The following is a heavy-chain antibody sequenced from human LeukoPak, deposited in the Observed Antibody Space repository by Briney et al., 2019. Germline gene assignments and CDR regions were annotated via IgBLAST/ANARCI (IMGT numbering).Heavy chain of an antibody. CDR2: IYHSGST. D-gene: IGHD6-13*01. CDR3: ARSPYSSSWYNWFDP. J-gene: IGHJ5*02. V-gene: IGHV4-38-2*02. CDR1: GYSISSGYY. Sequence: SETLSLTCTVSGYSISSGYYWGWIRQPPGKGLEWIGSIYHSGSTYYNPSLKSRVTISVDTSKNQFSLKLSSVTAADTAVYYCARSPYSSSWYNWFDPWGQGTLVTVSS.